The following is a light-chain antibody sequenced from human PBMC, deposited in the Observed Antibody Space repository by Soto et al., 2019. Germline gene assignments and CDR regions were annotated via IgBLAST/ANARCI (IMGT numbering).Light chain of an antibody. V-gene: IGLV2-11*01. J-gene: IGLJ3*02. CDR2: DVS. CDR3: CSYVGRYSWV. CDR1: SSDVGYYDY. Sequence: SALTQPRSVSGSPGQTVTISCSGTSSDVGYYDYVSWYQQHPGKAPKFMIYDVSKRPSGVPDRFSGSKSGNTASLTISGLQVEDEAEYYCCSYVGRYSWVFGGGTKLTVL.